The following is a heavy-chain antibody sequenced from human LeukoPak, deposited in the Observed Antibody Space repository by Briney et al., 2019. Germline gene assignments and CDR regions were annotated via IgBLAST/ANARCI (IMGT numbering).Heavy chain of an antibody. CDR1: GYTFTSYG. V-gene: IGHV1-18*01. J-gene: IGHJ4*02. Sequence: ASVKVSCKASGYTFTSYGISWVRQAPGQGLEWMGWISAYNGNANYAQKLQGRVTMTTDTSTSTAYMELRSLRSDDTAVYYCARDLVPPNYYDSSGYYPNFDYWGQGTLVTVSS. D-gene: IGHD3-22*01. CDR2: ISAYNGNA. CDR3: ARDLVPPNYYDSSGYYPNFDY.